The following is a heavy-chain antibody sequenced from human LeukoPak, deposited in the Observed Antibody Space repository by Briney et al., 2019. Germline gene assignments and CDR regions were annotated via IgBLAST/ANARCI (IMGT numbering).Heavy chain of an antibody. Sequence: ASVKVSCKSSGYTFTSYYMHWVRPAPGQGLEWMGIINPSGGSTSYAQKFQGRVTMTRDTSTSTVYMELSSLRSEDTAVYYCARDRNSEQQLIGDYYFDYWGQGTLVTVSS. V-gene: IGHV1-46*01. CDR3: ARDRNSEQQLIGDYYFDY. J-gene: IGHJ4*02. CDR2: INPSGGST. CDR1: GYTFTSYY. D-gene: IGHD6-13*01.